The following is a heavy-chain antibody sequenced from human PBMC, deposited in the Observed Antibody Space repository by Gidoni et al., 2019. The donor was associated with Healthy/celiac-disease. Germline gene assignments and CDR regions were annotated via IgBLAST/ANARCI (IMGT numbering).Heavy chain of an antibody. CDR1: GGSISSSSYY. V-gene: IGHV4-39*01. D-gene: IGHD6-13*01. J-gene: IGHJ5*02. CDR2: IYYSGST. CDR3: ARTIAAAEGGDWFDP. Sequence: QLQLQESGPGLVKPSETLSLTCTVSGGSISSSSYYWGWIRQPPGKGLEWIGSIYYSGSTYYNPSLKSRVTISVDTSKNQFSLKLSSVTAADTAVYYCARTIAAAEGGDWFDPWGQGTLVTVSS.